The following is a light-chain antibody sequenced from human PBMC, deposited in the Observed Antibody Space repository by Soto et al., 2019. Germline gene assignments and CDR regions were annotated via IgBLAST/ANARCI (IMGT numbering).Light chain of an antibody. CDR3: QSFDSSLSVV. J-gene: IGLJ2*01. CDR2: ANS. Sequence: QSVLTQPPSVSGAPGQRVTISCTGSSSNIGAGYDVHWYQQLPGTAPKLLIYANSNRPSGVPDRFSGSKSGTSASLAITGLRAEDEADYYCQSFDSSLSVVFGGGTQLTV. CDR1: SSNIGAGYD. V-gene: IGLV1-40*01.